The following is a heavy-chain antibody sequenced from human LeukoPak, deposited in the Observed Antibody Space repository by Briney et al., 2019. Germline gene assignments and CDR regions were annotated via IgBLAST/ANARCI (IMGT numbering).Heavy chain of an antibody. V-gene: IGHV4-34*01. CDR1: GGSFSGYY. Sequence: ASETLSLTCAVYGGSFSGYYWSWIRQPPGKGLEWIGEINHSGSTNHNPSLKSRVTISVDTSKNQFSLKLSSVTAADTAVYYCARGGLGDFWSGYYFNWFDPWGQGTLVTVSS. CDR2: INHSGST. D-gene: IGHD3-3*01. CDR3: ARGGLGDFWSGYYFNWFDP. J-gene: IGHJ5*02.